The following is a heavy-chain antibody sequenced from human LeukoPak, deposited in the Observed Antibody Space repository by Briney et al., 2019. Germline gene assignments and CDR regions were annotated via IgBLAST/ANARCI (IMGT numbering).Heavy chain of an antibody. D-gene: IGHD3-10*01. Sequence: PSETLSLTCTVSGGSISSSSYYWGWIRQPPGKGLEWIGSIYYSGSTYYNPSLKSRVTISVDTSKNQFSLKLSSVTAADTAVYYCARESWSDYYFDYWGQGTLVTVSS. J-gene: IGHJ4*02. CDR2: IYYSGST. CDR1: GGSISSSSYY. V-gene: IGHV4-39*07. CDR3: ARESWSDYYFDY.